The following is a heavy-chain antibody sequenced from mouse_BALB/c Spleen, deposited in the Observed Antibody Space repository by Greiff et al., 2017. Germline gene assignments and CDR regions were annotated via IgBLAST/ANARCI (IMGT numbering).Heavy chain of an antibody. CDR2: ISSGGGST. V-gene: IGHV5-12-1*01. D-gene: IGHD1-1*01. Sequence: EVQVVESGGGLVKPGGSLKLSCAASGFAFSSYDMSWVRQTPEKRLEWVAYISSGGGSTYYPDTVKGRFTISRDNAKNTLYLQMSSLKSEDTAMYYCARLLLRWNAMDYWGQGTSVTVSS. CDR1: GFAFSSYD. J-gene: IGHJ4*01. CDR3: ARLLLRWNAMDY.